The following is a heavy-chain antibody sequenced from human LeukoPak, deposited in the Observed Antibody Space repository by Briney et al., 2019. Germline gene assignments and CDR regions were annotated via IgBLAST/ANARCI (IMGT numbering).Heavy chain of an antibody. J-gene: IGHJ5*02. CDR2: IIPILGIA. CDR3: ARANSNYFRIDWFDP. V-gene: IGHV1-69*04. Sequence: GASVKVSCKASGGTFSSYAISWVRQAPGQGLEWMGRIIPILGIANYAQKFQGRVTITADKSTSTAYMELSSLRSEDTAVYYCARANSNYFRIDWFDPWGQGTLVTVSS. CDR1: GGTFSSYA. D-gene: IGHD4-4*01.